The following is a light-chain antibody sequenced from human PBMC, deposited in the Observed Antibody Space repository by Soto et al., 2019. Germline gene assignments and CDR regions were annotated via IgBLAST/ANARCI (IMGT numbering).Light chain of an antibody. J-gene: IGKJ2*01. CDR3: HQYNSWPPGT. Sequence: DIMLNHSLATLSLTPREGATLSPSASQSVSSYLAWYQQKPGQDPRLLIYGASTRATGIPARFSGSGSGTEFTLTISSLQSEDVALYYCHQYNSWPPGTFGQGTKVDIK. V-gene: IGKV3-15*01. CDR1: QSVSSY. CDR2: GAS.